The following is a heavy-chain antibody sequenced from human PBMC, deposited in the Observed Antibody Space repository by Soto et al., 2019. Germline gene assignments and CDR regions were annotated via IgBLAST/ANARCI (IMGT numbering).Heavy chain of an antibody. V-gene: IGHV1-18*04. CDR3: ARDQVAKWAPGSAMVNYYYGMDA. CDR2: ISVDDGDT. CDR1: GYTFTSYG. J-gene: IGHJ6*02. Sequence: ASVKVSCKASGYTFTSYGISWVRQVPGEGLEWMGWISVDDGDTNYAQNFQGRLTMSTDTSTSTAYMEMRSLRSDDTAVYYCARDQVAKWAPGSAMVNYYYGMDAWGQGTAVTVSS. D-gene: IGHD5-18*01.